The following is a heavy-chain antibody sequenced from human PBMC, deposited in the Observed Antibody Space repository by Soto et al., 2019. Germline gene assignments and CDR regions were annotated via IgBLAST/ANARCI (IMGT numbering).Heavy chain of an antibody. CDR1: GFTFTSHG. CDR3: ARDYLYDSSGCIDY. CDR2: IWYDGGSK. Sequence: QVRLVESGGGVVQPGRSLRLSCATSGFTFTSHGMHWVRQAPGKGLEWVAVIWYDGGSKYYADSVRGRFTISRDNSENTLYLHMNSLRAEATATYYCARDYLYDSSGCIDYWGQGTLVTVSS. D-gene: IGHD3-22*01. J-gene: IGHJ4*02. V-gene: IGHV3-33*01.